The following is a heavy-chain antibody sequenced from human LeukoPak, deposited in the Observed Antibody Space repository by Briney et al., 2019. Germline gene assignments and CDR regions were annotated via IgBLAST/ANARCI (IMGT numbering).Heavy chain of an antibody. CDR1: GFTFSSYA. Sequence: PGRSLRLSCAASGFTFSSYAMSWVRQAPGKGLEWVSAISGSGGSTYYADSVKGRFTISRDNAKNSLYLQMNSLRAEDTAVYYCARGSDGAFDIWGQGTMVTVSS. V-gene: IGHV3-23*01. J-gene: IGHJ3*02. D-gene: IGHD3-16*01. CDR2: ISGSGGST. CDR3: ARGSDGAFDI.